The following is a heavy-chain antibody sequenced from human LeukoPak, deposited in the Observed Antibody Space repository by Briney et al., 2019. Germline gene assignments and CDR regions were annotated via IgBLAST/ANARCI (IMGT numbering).Heavy chain of an antibody. CDR2: IASSSSSI. CDR1: GFTFSSYS. J-gene: IGHJ4*02. V-gene: IGHV3-48*02. CDR3: ARIRGYSYGIDY. D-gene: IGHD5-18*01. Sequence: GGSLRLSCAASGFTFSSYSMNWVRQAPGKGLEWISYIASSSSSIHYADSVKGRSTVSRDNAKNSVHLQMNSLRDEDTAVYYCARIRGYSYGIDYWGQGTLVTVSS.